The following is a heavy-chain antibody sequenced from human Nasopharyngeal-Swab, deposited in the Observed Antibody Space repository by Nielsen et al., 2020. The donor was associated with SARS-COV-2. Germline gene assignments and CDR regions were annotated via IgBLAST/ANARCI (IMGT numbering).Heavy chain of an antibody. CDR2: ISSSGSTI. J-gene: IGHJ5*02. V-gene: IGHV3-48*03. CDR1: GFTFSSYE. Sequence: GGSLRLSCAASGFTFSSYEMNWVRQAPGKGLEWVSYISSSGSTIYYADSVKGRFTISRDNAKNSLYLQMNSLRAEDTAVYYCARVYSGLVVATLAWGQGTLVTVSS. CDR3: ARVYSGLVVATLA. D-gene: IGHD5-12*01.